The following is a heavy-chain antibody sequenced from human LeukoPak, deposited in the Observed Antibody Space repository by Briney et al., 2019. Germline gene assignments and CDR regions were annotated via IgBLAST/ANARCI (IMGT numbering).Heavy chain of an antibody. D-gene: IGHD3-22*01. CDR2: IYYSGST. J-gene: IGHJ3*02. Sequence: SETLSLTCTVSGGSISSYYWSWIRRPPGKGLEWIGYIYYSGSTNYNPSLKSRVTISVDASKNQFSLKLTSVTAADTAVYYCAGGPITMIVSGDYAFDIWGQGTMVTVSS. CDR1: GGSISSYY. CDR3: AGGPITMIVSGDYAFDI. V-gene: IGHV4-59*01.